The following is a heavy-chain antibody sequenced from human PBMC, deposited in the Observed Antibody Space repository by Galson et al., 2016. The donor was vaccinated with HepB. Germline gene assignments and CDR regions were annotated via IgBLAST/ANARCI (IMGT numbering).Heavy chain of an antibody. Sequence: SLRLSCAASGFTFGIYSMNWVRQAPGKGLEWVSYISSGSSSISYADSVQGRFTISRDNAKKSLYLQMNSLRDEDTAVYYCTRGGNSGSYYNLDYWGQGALVTVSS. CDR3: TRGGNSGSYYNLDY. J-gene: IGHJ4*02. CDR2: ISSGSSSI. CDR1: GFTFGIYS. V-gene: IGHV3-48*02. D-gene: IGHD3-10*01.